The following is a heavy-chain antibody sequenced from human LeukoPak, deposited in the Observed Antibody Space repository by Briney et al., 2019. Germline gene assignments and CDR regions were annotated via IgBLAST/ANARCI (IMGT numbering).Heavy chain of an antibody. Sequence: PGGSLRLSCAASGFTFSSYGMHWVRQAPGKGLEWVAFIRYDGSNKYYADSVKGRFTISRDNSKNTLYLQTNSLRAEDTAVYYCAAYYYGSGSYLHWGQGTLVTVSS. CDR1: GFTFSSYG. J-gene: IGHJ4*02. V-gene: IGHV3-30*02. D-gene: IGHD3-10*01. CDR3: AAYYYGSGSYLH. CDR2: IRYDGSNK.